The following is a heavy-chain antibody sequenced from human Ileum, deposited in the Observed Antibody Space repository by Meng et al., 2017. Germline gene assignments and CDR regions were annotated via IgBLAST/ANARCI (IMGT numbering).Heavy chain of an antibody. V-gene: IGHV4-39*07. CDR2: MYYNGKS. D-gene: IGHD3-3*01. CDR3: TRDLGSVYVFGD. Sequence: RQESGQGLVEPSETLSLTCTVSGGSISSNYYYWGWIRQPPGKGLEWIGSMYYNGKSYYNSTLQSRVTISVDRSQNQFSLKLDSVTAADTAVYFCTRDLGSVYVFGDWGQGTLVTVSS. J-gene: IGHJ4*02. CDR1: GGSISSNYYY.